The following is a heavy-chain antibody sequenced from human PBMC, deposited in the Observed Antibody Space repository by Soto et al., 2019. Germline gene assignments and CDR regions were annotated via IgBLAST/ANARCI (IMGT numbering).Heavy chain of an antibody. CDR2: ISSYNGDT. J-gene: IGHJ6*02. Sequence: ASVKVSCKASGYTFTRSGISWVRQAPGQGPEWMGWISSYNGDTNYAQTFQGRVTMTTDTSTSTAYMELRSLRSDDTAVYYCAREVVAPDYYYGMDVWGQGTPLTVSS. D-gene: IGHD2-15*01. CDR1: GYTFTRSG. CDR3: AREVVAPDYYYGMDV. V-gene: IGHV1-18*01.